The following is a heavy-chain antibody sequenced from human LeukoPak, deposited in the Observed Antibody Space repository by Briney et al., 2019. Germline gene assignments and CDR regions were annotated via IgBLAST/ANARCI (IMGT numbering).Heavy chain of an antibody. V-gene: IGHV5-51*01. Sequence: GESLKISCKGSGYSFTSYWIGWVRQMPGKGLEWMGIIYPGDSDTRYSPSFQGQVTISADKSISTAYLQWSSLKASDTAMYYRATLTIFGVVPMGYFDYWGQGTLVTVSS. CDR1: GYSFTSYW. CDR2: IYPGDSDT. D-gene: IGHD3-3*01. CDR3: ATLTIFGVVPMGYFDY. J-gene: IGHJ4*02.